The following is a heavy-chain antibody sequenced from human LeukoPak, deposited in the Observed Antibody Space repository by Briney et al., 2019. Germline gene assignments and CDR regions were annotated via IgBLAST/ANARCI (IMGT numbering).Heavy chain of an antibody. CDR1: GFTFSSYA. V-gene: IGHV3-23*01. CDR3: AKGRIAVAMMDYFDY. J-gene: IGHJ4*02. D-gene: IGHD6-19*01. Sequence: GGSLRLSCAASGFTFSSYAMSWVRQAPGKGLEWVSAISGSGGSTYYADSVKGRFTISRDNSKNTLYLQMNSLRAGDTAVYYCAKGRIAVAMMDYFDYWGQGTLVTVSS. CDR2: ISGSGGST.